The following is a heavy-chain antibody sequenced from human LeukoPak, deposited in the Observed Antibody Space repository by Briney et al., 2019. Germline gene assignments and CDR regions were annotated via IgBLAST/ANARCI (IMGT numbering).Heavy chain of an antibody. CDR3: ARVQRLGECMDV. Sequence: PSETLSLTCTVSGGSISSSSYYWGWIRQPPGKGLEWIGSIYYSGSTYYDPSLKSRVTISVDTSKNQFSLKLSSVTAADTAVYYCARVQRLGECMDVWGQGTTVTVSS. D-gene: IGHD3-10*01. V-gene: IGHV4-39*01. CDR2: IYYSGST. J-gene: IGHJ6*02. CDR1: GGSISSSSYY.